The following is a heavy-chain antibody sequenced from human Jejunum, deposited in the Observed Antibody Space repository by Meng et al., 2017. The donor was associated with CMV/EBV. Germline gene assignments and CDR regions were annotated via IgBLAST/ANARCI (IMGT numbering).Heavy chain of an antibody. J-gene: IGHJ4*02. CDR3: ARLADF. Sequence: SEPLSLTCSFPNVAFENYYWSWVRQAPGKGLEWIGYVFSNGKTNYNPSLRGRVTISLDTSKRQYYLNLTSVTAADTGVYFCARLADFWGPGTLVTVSS. V-gene: IGHV4-59*01. CDR2: VFSNGKT. CDR1: NVAFENYY.